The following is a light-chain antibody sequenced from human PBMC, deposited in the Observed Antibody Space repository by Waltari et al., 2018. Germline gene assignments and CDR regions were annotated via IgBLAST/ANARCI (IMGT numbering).Light chain of an antibody. Sequence: QSVLTQPPSTSGTPGQGVTISCSGGSPITRSTSVSWYLQVPGTAPKLLMFKNDQRPSGVPDRISGSKSGTSASLAINGLRSDDEGDYYCAAWDDSLNGWEFGGGTKVTVL. CDR3: AAWDDSLNGWE. CDR2: KND. V-gene: IGLV1-47*01. CDR1: SPITRSTS. J-gene: IGLJ2*01.